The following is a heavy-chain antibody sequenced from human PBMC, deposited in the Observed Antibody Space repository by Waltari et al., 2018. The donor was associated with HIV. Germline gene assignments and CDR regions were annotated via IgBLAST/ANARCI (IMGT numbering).Heavy chain of an antibody. D-gene: IGHD2-8*01. CDR1: AFTFSTYG. Sequence: EVHLVQSGGGLVQPGESLRLPCEASAFTFSTYGMNWVRHAPGRGLEYVAGISSNGGTTSYANSVKGRFTISRDNSKNTLYLQMGSLRAEDTAVYYCARTNYYDYWGQGALVTVSS. V-gene: IGHV3-64*01. J-gene: IGHJ4*02. CDR2: ISSNGGTT. CDR3: ARTNYYDY.